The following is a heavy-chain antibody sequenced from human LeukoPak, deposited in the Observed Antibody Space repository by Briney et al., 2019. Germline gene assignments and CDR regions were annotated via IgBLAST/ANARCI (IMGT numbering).Heavy chain of an antibody. CDR1: GFTLGTYW. V-gene: IGHV3-7*01. CDR3: GGLIKLAGDLDS. CDR2: IRQDGSER. J-gene: IGHJ4*02. Sequence: GGSLRLSCAASGFTLGTYWMSWVRQAPGKGLEWVATIRQDGSERFYVDSVKGRFTVSRDNAKNSLYLQMTGLRAEDTAVYYCGGLIKLAGDLDSWGQGTLVTVSS. D-gene: IGHD6-19*01.